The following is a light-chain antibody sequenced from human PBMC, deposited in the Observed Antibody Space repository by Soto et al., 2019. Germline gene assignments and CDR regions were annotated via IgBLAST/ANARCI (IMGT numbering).Light chain of an antibody. CDR3: QSYDGSLSGSV. Sequence: QSVLTQPPSVSGAPGQRVTISCTGSSSNIGAGYDVHWYQQLPGTAPKLLIYGNSNRPSGDPDRFSGSKSGTSASLAITGLQAEDEADYYCQSYDGSLSGSVFGTGTKVTVL. CDR1: SSNIGAGYD. J-gene: IGLJ1*01. V-gene: IGLV1-40*01. CDR2: GNS.